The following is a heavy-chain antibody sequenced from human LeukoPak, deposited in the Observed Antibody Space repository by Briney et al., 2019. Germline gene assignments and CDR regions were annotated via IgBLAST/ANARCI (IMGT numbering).Heavy chain of an antibody. J-gene: IGHJ3*02. D-gene: IGHD3-16*02. Sequence: GGSLRLSCAASGFTVSDYYMSWIRQAPGKGLEWDSAISGSGGSTYYADSVKGRFTISRDNSKNTLYLQMNSLRAEDTAVYYCAKHSMITFGGVIVEDAFDIWGQGTMVTVSS. V-gene: IGHV3-23*01. CDR2: ISGSGGST. CDR3: AKHSMITFGGVIVEDAFDI. CDR1: GFTVSDYY.